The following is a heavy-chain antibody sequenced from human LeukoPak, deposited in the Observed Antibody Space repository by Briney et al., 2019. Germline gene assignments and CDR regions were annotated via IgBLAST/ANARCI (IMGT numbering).Heavy chain of an antibody. J-gene: IGHJ4*02. CDR3: ARIGYSSSCTDY. CDR1: GFTFSSYA. V-gene: IGHV3-23*01. CDR2: ISGSGGST. D-gene: IGHD2-2*01. Sequence: PGGSLRLSCAASGFTFSSYAMSWVRQAPGKGLEWVSAISGSGGSTYYADSVKGRFTISRDNAKNSVYLQMNSLRAGDTAVYYCARIGYSSSCTDYWGQGTLVTVSS.